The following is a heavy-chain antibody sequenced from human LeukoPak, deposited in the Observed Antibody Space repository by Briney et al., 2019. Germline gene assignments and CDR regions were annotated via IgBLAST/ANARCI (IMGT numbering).Heavy chain of an antibody. CDR2: IYYSGST. J-gene: IGHJ4*02. CDR1: GGSISSSSYY. CDR3: ATLGFSSGYYYYLDH. V-gene: IGHV4-39*07. D-gene: IGHD3-22*01. Sequence: SETLSLTCTVSGGSISSSSYYWGWIRQPPGKGLEWIGSIYYSGSTYYNPSLKCRVTISVDTSKNQFSLKLSSVTAADSAVYYCATLGFSSGYYYYLDHWGQGTLVTVSS.